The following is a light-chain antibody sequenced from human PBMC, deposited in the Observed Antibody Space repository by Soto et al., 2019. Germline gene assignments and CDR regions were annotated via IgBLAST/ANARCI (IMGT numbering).Light chain of an antibody. CDR3: QQYNNWPPLT. CDR1: QSVSIN. V-gene: IGKV3-15*01. Sequence: EIVMTQSPATLSVSPGERATLSCRASQSVSINLAWYQQKTGQDPRLLIYGASTRTTDIPARFSGSGSGTEFTLTISSLQSEDFAVYYCQQYNNWPPLTFGGGTKVEIK. J-gene: IGKJ4*01. CDR2: GAS.